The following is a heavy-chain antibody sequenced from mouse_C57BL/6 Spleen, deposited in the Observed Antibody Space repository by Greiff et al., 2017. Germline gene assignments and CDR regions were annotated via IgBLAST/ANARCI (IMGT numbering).Heavy chain of an antibody. Sequence: EVKLMESGGGLVKPGGSLKLSCAASGFTFSSYAMSWVRQTPEKRLEWVATISDGGSYTYYPDNVKGRCTISRDNAKNDLYLQMSHLKSEDTAMYYCARDDGDSNLFGDYWGQGTTRTVSS. V-gene: IGHV5-4*01. CDR1: GFTFSSYA. D-gene: IGHD2-5*01. CDR2: ISDGGSYT. J-gene: IGHJ2*01. CDR3: ARDDGDSNLFGDY.